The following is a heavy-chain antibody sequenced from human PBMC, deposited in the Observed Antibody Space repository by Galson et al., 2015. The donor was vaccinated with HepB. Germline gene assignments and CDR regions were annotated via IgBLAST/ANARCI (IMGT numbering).Heavy chain of an antibody. D-gene: IGHD4-17*01. CDR3: AREAPSGEKYFGL. Sequence: QSGAEVKMPGASVKVSCKASGYSFTNYGISWVRQAPGQGLEWMGWISVYNSITHYAQKFQGRVTMTTDRSTDTAYMELKGLTPNDTAMYYCAREAPSGEKYFGLWGRGTLVTVSS. CDR1: GYSFTNYG. V-gene: IGHV1-18*04. CDR2: ISVYNSIT. J-gene: IGHJ2*01.